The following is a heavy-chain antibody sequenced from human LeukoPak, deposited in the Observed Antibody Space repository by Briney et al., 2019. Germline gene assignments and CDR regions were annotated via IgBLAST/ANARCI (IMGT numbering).Heavy chain of an antibody. Sequence: PSQTLSLTCTVSGGSISSGDYSWSWIRQPPGKGLEWIGYIYYSGSTYYNPSLKSRVTISVDTSKTQFSLKLSSVTAADTAVYYCASLVCSGGSCYQFDYWGQGTLVTVSS. CDR1: GGSISSGDYS. CDR2: IYYSGST. D-gene: IGHD2-15*01. V-gene: IGHV4-30-4*01. CDR3: ASLVCSGGSCYQFDY. J-gene: IGHJ4*02.